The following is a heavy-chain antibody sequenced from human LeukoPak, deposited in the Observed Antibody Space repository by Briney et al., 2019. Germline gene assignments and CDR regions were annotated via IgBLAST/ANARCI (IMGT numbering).Heavy chain of an antibody. Sequence: APVKVSCKASGYTFTSYDINWVRQATGQGLEWMGWMNPNSGNTGYAQKFQGRVTMTRNTSISTAYMELSSLRSEDTAVYYCARGPLSVWEDYYYMDVWGKGTTVTVSS. CDR2: MNPNSGNT. V-gene: IGHV1-8*01. CDR3: ARGPLSVWEDYYYMDV. D-gene: IGHD1-26*01. CDR1: GYTFTSYD. J-gene: IGHJ6*03.